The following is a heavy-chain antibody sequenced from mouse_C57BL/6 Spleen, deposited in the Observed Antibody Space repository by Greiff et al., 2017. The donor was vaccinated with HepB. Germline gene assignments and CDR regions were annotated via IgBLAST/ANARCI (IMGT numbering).Heavy chain of an antibody. CDR2: IYPSDSET. V-gene: IGHV1-61*01. CDR3: ARSGDYPSHYYAMDY. CDR1: GYTFTSYW. Sequence: QVQLQQSGAELVRPGSSVKLSCKASGYTFTSYWMDWVKQRPGQGLEWIGNIYPSDSETHYNQKFKDKATLTVDKSSSTAYMQLSSLTSEDSAVYYCARSGDYPSHYYAMDYWGQGTSVTVSS. J-gene: IGHJ4*01. D-gene: IGHD2-4*01.